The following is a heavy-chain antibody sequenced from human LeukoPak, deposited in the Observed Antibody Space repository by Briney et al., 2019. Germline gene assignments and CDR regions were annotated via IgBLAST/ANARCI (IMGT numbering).Heavy chain of an antibody. CDR1: GFIFSNAW. CDR2: IKSKTNGGTT. J-gene: IGHJ5*02. Sequence: GGSLRLSCAASGFIFSNAWMSWVRQAPGKGLEWVGHIKSKTNGGTTDCAAPVKGRFTISRDDSKNTLYLQMNSLKTEDTAVYYCTTLYRFDPWGQGTLVTVSS. CDR3: TTLYRFDP. V-gene: IGHV3-15*01. D-gene: IGHD2-2*02.